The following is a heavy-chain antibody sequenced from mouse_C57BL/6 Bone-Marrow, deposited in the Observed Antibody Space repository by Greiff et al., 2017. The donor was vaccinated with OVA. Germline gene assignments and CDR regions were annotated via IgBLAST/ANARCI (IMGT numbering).Heavy chain of an antibody. J-gene: IGHJ2*01. CDR1: GFTFSSYG. CDR2: ISSGGSYT. D-gene: IGHD4-1*01. Sequence: HLVESGGDLVKPGGSLKLSCAASGFTFSSYGMSWVRQTPDKRLEWVATISSGGSYTYYPDSVKGRFTISRDNAKNTLYLQMSSLKSEDTAMYYCARHKTGTAYYFDYWGQGTTLTVSS. V-gene: IGHV5-6*01. CDR3: ARHKTGTAYYFDY.